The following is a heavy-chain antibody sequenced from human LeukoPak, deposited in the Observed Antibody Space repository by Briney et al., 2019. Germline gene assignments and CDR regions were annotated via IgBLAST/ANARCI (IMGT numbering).Heavy chain of an antibody. D-gene: IGHD1-7*01. CDR3: ATDPLNYGIFDY. CDR1: GYTLTELS. V-gene: IGHV1-24*01. J-gene: IGHJ4*02. CDR2: FDPEDGET. Sequence: ASVKVSCKVSGYTLTELSMHWVRQAPGKGLEWMGGFDPEDGETIYAQKFQGRVTMTEDTSTDTAYMERSSLRSEDTAVYYCATDPLNYGIFDYWGQGTLVTVSS.